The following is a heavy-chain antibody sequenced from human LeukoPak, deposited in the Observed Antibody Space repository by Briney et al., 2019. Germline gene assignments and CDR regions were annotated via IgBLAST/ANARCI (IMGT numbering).Heavy chain of an antibody. J-gene: IGHJ6*02. CDR1: GGSISSGGYY. Sequence: PSETLSLTCTVSGGSISSGGYYWSWIRQHPGEGLEWIGYIYYSGSTYYNPSLKSRVTISVDTSKNQFSLKLSSVTAADTAVYYCARGKYQLRNYYYYGMDVWGQGTTVTVSS. V-gene: IGHV4-31*03. CDR3: ARGKYQLRNYYYYGMDV. D-gene: IGHD2-2*01. CDR2: IYYSGST.